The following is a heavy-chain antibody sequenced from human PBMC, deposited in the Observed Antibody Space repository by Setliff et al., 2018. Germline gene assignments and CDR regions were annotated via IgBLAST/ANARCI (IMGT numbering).Heavy chain of an antibody. CDR2: ISSSGSTI. CDR3: ARVHYETSTYSPTLFDH. Sequence: GGSLRLSCAASGFTFSDYYMSWIRQAPGKGLEWVSYISSSGSTIYYADSVKGRFTISRDNAKNSLDLQMNSLRVEDTAVYYCARVHYETSTYSPTLFDHWGQGALVTVSS. V-gene: IGHV3-11*01. J-gene: IGHJ4*02. CDR1: GFTFSDYY. D-gene: IGHD3-22*01.